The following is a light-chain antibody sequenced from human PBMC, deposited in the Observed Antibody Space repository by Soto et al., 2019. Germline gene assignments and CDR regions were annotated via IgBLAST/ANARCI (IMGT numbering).Light chain of an antibody. CDR3: QQYNSYSRT. CDR1: QTIGSW. CDR2: NAS. J-gene: IGKJ1*01. V-gene: IGKV1-5*03. Sequence: DIQMSQAPSTLCGSVGDRVTITCLASQTIGSWLAWYQQKPGKAPKLLIYNASTLKSGVPSRFSGSGSGTEFTLTITSLHPDDFATYYCQQYNSYSRTFGQGTKVDIK.